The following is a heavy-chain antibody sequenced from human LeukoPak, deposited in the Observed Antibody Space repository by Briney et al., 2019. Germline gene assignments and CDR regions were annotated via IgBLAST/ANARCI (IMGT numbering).Heavy chain of an antibody. CDR3: ARGLEGGLDP. J-gene: IGHJ5*02. CDR1: GFTFSTYD. V-gene: IGHV3-30-3*01. Sequence: GGSLRLSCAASGFTFSTYDMHWVRQAPGKGLEWVARISNDGSIKDYTDSVKGRFTISRDSSKNTVYVQMNSLREEDTAVYYCARGLEGGLDPWGQGTLVTVSS. CDR2: ISNDGSIK. D-gene: IGHD3-16*01.